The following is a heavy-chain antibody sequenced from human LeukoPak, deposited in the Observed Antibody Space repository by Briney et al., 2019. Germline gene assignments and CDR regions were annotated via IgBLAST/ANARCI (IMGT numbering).Heavy chain of an antibody. D-gene: IGHD6-13*01. J-gene: IGHJ5*02. CDR2: IIPIFGTA. Sequence: SVKVSCKASEGTFSSYAISWVRQAPGQGLEWMGRIIPIFGTAKYAQKFQGRVTITADESTSTAYMELSSLRSEDTAVYYCAREDIAAAGTGWFDPWGQGTLVIVSS. V-gene: IGHV1-69*15. CDR1: EGTFSSYA. CDR3: AREDIAAAGTGWFDP.